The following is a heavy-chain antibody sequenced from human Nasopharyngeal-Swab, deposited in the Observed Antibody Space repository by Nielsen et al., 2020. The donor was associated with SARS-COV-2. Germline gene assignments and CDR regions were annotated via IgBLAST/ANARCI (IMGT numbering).Heavy chain of an antibody. CDR3: ARRGPSTSGSGAYAYYLDY. J-gene: IGHJ4*02. CDR2: IYPGDSDA. CDR1: GSSFISYW. D-gene: IGHD3-10*01. Sequence: GESLKISCKGSGSSFISYWIAWVRQMPGKGLEWMGIIYPGDSDARYSPSFQGQVTISVDKSINTAYLQWSSLTASDTAMYYCARRGPSTSGSGAYAYYLDYWGQGALVTVSS. V-gene: IGHV5-51*01.